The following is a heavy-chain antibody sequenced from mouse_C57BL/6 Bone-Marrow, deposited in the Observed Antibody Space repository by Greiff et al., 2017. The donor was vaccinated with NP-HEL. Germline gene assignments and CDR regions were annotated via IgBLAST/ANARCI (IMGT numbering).Heavy chain of an antibody. CDR2: IDPENGDT. CDR1: GFNIKDDY. Sequence: EVQLQQSGAELVRPGASVKLSCTASGFNIKDDYMHWVKQRPEQGLEWIGWIDPENGDTEYASKFQGKATITADTSSNTAYLQLSSLTSEATAVYYCTTGGPRAMDYWGQGTSVTVSS. V-gene: IGHV14-4*01. CDR3: TTGGPRAMDY. J-gene: IGHJ4*01.